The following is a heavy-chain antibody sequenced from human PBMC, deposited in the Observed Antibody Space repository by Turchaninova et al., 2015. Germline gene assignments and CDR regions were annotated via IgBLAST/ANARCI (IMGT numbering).Heavy chain of an antibody. Sequence: VQLQESGPGLVKPSETLCLTSIVSGGSISNYYWCWSRQPPGKSLEWIGYIHYSGSPSYNASLRSRVTISVDRSKNQFSLKLSSVTAADTAVYYCARVPYGSGSYYDAYYMDVWGKGTTVTVSS. J-gene: IGHJ6*03. CDR1: GGSISNYY. V-gene: IGHV4-59*01. CDR3: ARVPYGSGSYYDAYYMDV. D-gene: IGHD3-10*01. CDR2: IHYSGSP.